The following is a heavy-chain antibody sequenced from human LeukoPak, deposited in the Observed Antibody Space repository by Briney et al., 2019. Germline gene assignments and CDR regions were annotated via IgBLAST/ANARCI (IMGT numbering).Heavy chain of an antibody. CDR2: INHSGST. CDR1: GGSFSGYY. Sequence: SETLSLTCAVYGGSFSGYYWSWIRQPPGKGLEWIGEINHSGSTNYNPSLKSRVTISVDTSKNQFSLKLSSVTAADTAVYYCARHKGYSSSWSDIYYYYYYMDVWGKGTTVTISS. CDR3: ARHKGYSSSWSDIYYYYYYMDV. J-gene: IGHJ6*03. V-gene: IGHV4-34*01. D-gene: IGHD6-13*01.